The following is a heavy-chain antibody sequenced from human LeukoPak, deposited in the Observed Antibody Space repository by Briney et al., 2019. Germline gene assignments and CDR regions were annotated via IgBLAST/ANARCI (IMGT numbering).Heavy chain of an antibody. CDR1: GYTFTSYG. Sequence: ASVKVSCKASGYTFTSYGISWVRQAPGQGLEWMGWISAYNGNTNYAQKLQGRVTMTTDTSTSTAYMELRSLRSDDTAVYYCASWSLARQWLGDPGFDPWAQGTLVTVSS. D-gene: IGHD6-19*01. CDR3: ASWSLARQWLGDPGFDP. V-gene: IGHV1-18*01. CDR2: ISAYNGNT. J-gene: IGHJ5*02.